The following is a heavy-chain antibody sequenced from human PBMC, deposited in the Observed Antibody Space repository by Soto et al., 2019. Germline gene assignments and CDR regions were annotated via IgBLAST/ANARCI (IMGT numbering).Heavy chain of an antibody. CDR2: INSDGSRT. D-gene: IGHD5-18*01. Sequence: SLRLSCAASGFTFSSYWMHWVRQAPGKGLVWASRINSDGSRTSYSSSLKSRLTVTKNTSKNQVVLTMTTMDPADTATYYCAHRGEYSYGYFDYWGQGALVTVSS. CDR3: AHRGEYSYGYFDY. J-gene: IGHJ4*02. CDR1: GFTFSSYW. V-gene: IGHV3-74*01.